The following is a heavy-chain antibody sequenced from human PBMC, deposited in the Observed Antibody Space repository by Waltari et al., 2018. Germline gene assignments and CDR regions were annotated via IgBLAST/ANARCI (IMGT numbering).Heavy chain of an antibody. V-gene: IGHV1-69*02. CDR1: GGTFSSYT. J-gene: IGHJ2*01. CDR3: ARWIVVPAATGFGYWYYDL. Sequence: QVQLVQSGAEVKKPGSSLKVSCKASGGTFSSYTISLVRQSPGQGLESMGRDSPILGKAIYAQTSQARVTITADRATSTAYREVSSLRSEDKAVYCCARWIVVPAATGFGYWYYDLWGRGTLVTVSS. D-gene: IGHD2-2*01. CDR2: DSPILGKA.